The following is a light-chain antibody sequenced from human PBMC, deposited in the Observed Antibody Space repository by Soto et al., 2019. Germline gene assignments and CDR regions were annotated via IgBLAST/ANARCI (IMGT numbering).Light chain of an antibody. Sequence: DIPMTQSPSTLSGSVGDRVTITCRASQTISSWLAWYQQKPGKAPKLLIYKASTLKSGVPSRFSGSGSGTEFTLTTSSLQPDDFATYYCQHSNSYSEAFGQGTKVELK. CDR2: KAS. CDR1: QTISSW. J-gene: IGKJ1*01. V-gene: IGKV1-5*03. CDR3: QHSNSYSEA.